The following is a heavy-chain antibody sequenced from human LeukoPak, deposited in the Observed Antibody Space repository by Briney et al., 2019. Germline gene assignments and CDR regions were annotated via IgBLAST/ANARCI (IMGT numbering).Heavy chain of an antibody. J-gene: IGHJ4*02. V-gene: IGHV3-74*01. Sequence: GGSLRLSCAASGFTVSSNYMSWVRQAPGKGLVWVSRIASDGSSTTYADSVKGRFSISRDNAKNTLYLQMNSLRVEDTAVYYCARGRPHGNDYWGQGTLVTVSS. CDR2: IASDGSST. CDR1: GFTVSSNY. CDR3: ARGRPHGNDY. D-gene: IGHD4-23*01.